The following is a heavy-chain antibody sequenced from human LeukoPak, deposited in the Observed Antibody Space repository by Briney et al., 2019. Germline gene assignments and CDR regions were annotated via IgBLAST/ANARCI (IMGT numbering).Heavy chain of an antibody. CDR1: GLTFSSYS. CDR2: ISSSSSTI. Sequence: PGGSLKLSGAASGLTFSSYSMNGVGQAPGRGLEGVSYISSSSSTIYYADSVKGRFTISRDNAKNSLYLQMNSLRAEDTAVYYCARGQVVGATFGMDVWGKGTTVTVSS. J-gene: IGHJ6*04. V-gene: IGHV3-48*01. CDR3: ARGQVVGATFGMDV. D-gene: IGHD1-26*01.